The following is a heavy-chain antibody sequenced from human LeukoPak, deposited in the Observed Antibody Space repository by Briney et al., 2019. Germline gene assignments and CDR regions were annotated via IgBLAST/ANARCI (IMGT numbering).Heavy chain of an antibody. V-gene: IGHV1-69*05. Sequence: SVKVSCKASGGTFSSYAISWVRQAPGQGLEWMGRIIPIFGTANYAQKFQGRVTITTDESTSTAYMELSSLRSEDTAVYYCAREGYSGSYTNFDYWGQGTLVTVSS. CDR2: IIPIFGTA. CDR3: AREGYSGSYTNFDY. D-gene: IGHD1-26*01. CDR1: GGTFSSYA. J-gene: IGHJ4*02.